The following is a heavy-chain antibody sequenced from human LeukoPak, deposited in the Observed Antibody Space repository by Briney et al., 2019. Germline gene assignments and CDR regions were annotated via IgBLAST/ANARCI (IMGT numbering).Heavy chain of an antibody. Sequence: GGCLRLSCAASGFTVINTYMSWVRQAPGMGLEWVSVIYSDGRTFYADSVKGRFTISRDSSNNTLYLQMNSLRAEDTAVYYCTRDPTDSGLGDYWGQGTLVTVSS. V-gene: IGHV3-53*01. D-gene: IGHD6-19*01. CDR3: TRDPTDSGLGDY. CDR1: GFTVINTY. J-gene: IGHJ4*02. CDR2: IYSDGRT.